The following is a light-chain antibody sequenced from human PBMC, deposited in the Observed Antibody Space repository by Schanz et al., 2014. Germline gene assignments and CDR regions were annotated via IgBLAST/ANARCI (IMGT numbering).Light chain of an antibody. J-gene: IGKJ1*01. V-gene: IGKV3-20*01. CDR2: AAS. Sequence: ELVLTQSPGTLSLSPGERVTISCRASQSVSSSYFAWYQQKRGQAPRLLIYAASSRAAGVPDRFSGSGSGTDFTLTISRLEPEDFAVYYCQQSGNSLWTFGQGTKVEMK. CDR1: QSVSSSY. CDR3: QQSGNSLWT.